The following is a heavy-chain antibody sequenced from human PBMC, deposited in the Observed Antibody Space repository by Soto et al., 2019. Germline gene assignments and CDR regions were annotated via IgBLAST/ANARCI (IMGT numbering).Heavy chain of an antibody. CDR3: ARGAHGYTGSYPDY. D-gene: IGHD1-26*01. CDR1: GFIFSSYA. Sequence: PGGSLRLSCAASGFIFSSYAVNWVRQAPGKGLEWLAIISYDGSEIYYADSVKGRFTISRDNSENTLYLQMNSLRAEDTAVYYCARGAHGYTGSYPDYWGQGALVTVSS. V-gene: IGHV3-30-3*01. J-gene: IGHJ4*02. CDR2: ISYDGSEI.